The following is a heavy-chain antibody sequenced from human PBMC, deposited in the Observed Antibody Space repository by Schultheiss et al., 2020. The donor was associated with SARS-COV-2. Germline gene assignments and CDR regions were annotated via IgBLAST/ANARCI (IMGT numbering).Heavy chain of an antibody. CDR3: ARDSTVTTKVPNDAFDI. J-gene: IGHJ3*02. CDR2: IHYSGST. V-gene: IGHV4-31*03. CDR1: GGSISSSSYY. D-gene: IGHD4-17*01. Sequence: SQTLSLTCTVSGGSISSSSYYWGWIRQHPGKGLEWIGYIHYSGSTYYNPSLMSRVTISVDTSKNQFSLRLSSVTAADTAVYYCARDSTVTTKVPNDAFDILGQGTMVTVSS.